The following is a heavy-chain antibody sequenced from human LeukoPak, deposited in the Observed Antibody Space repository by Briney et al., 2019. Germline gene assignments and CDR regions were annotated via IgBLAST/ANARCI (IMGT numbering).Heavy chain of an antibody. Sequence: PSETLSLTCTVSGGSISSYYWSWIRQPPGKGLEWIGYIYYSGSTNYNPSLKSRVTISVDTSKNQFSLKLSSVTAADTAVYYCARHFVYAYIPQPYYFDYWGQGTLVTVSS. CDR3: ARHFVYAYIPQPYYFDY. J-gene: IGHJ4*02. CDR2: IYYSGST. D-gene: IGHD2/OR15-2a*01. V-gene: IGHV4-59*08. CDR1: GGSISSYY.